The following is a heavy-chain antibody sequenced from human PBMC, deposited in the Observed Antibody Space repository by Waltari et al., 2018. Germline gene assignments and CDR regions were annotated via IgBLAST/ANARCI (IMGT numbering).Heavy chain of an antibody. CDR3: ARKPAYRSGWGFDY. J-gene: IGHJ4*02. Sequence: QVQLHQWGAGLLKPSETLSLTCAVYGGSLTDYYWNWIRQPQGEGLEWIGEISHSGTTKYNPSLKSRVTLSIDVSKKQFSLNLTSVTATDAAVYYCARKPAYRSGWGFDYWGQGTLITVSS. D-gene: IGHD6-19*01. CDR1: GGSLTDYY. V-gene: IGHV4-34*01. CDR2: ISHSGTT.